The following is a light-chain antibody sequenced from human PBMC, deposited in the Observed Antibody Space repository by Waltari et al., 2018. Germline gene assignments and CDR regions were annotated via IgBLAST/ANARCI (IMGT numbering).Light chain of an antibody. V-gene: IGLV2-11*01. CDR2: DVN. CDR3: CSYAGSSLHYV. CDR1: SSDVGAYND. J-gene: IGLJ1*01. Sequence: QSALTQPRSVSGSPGQSATISFPGTSSDVGAYNDVSWYQHHPGKAPKLMIYDVNKRPSGVPDRFSGSKSGNTASLTISGLQAEDEADYHCCSYAGSSLHYVFGTVTKVTVL.